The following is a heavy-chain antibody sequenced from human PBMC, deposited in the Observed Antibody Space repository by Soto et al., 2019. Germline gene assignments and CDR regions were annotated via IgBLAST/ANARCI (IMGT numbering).Heavy chain of an antibody. D-gene: IGHD6-13*01. J-gene: IGHJ4*02. V-gene: IGHV3-30-3*01. Sequence: QVQLVESGGGVVQPGRSLRLSCAASGFTFSSYAMHWVRQAPGKGLEWVAVISYDGSNKYYADSVKGRFTISRNNSKNPLYLQMNRLGAEDTAVSYCARGDQYSSSWPIPSDYWGQGTLVTVSA. CDR1: GFTFSSYA. CDR3: ARGDQYSSSWPIPSDY. CDR2: ISYDGSNK.